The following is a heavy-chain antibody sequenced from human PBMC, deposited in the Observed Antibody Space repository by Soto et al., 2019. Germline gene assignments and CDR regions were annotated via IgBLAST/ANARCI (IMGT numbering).Heavy chain of an antibody. CDR2: IIPILGIA. J-gene: IGHJ5*02. CDR3: ARMHSSGWPEGNWFDP. CDR1: GGTFSSYT. Sequence: SVKVSCKASGGTFSSYTISWVRQAPGQGLEWMGRIIPILGIANYAQKFQGRVTITADKSTSTAYMELSSLRSEDTAVYYCARMHSSGWPEGNWFDPWGQGTLVTVSS. D-gene: IGHD6-19*01. V-gene: IGHV1-69*02.